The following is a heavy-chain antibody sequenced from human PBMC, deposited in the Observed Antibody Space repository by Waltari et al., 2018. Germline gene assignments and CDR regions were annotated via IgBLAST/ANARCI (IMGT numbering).Heavy chain of an antibody. D-gene: IGHD6-19*01. V-gene: IGHV1-46*01. CDR3: ARELVAVAGKTNYYYGMDV. CDR1: GYTFTSYY. Sequence: QVQLVQSGAEVKKPGSSVKVSCKASGYTFTSYYMHWVRQAPGQGLEWMGIINPSGGSTSYAQKFQGRVTRTRDTSTSTVYMELSSLRSEDTAVYYCARELVAVAGKTNYYYGMDVWGQGTTVTVSS. CDR2: INPSGGST. J-gene: IGHJ6*02.